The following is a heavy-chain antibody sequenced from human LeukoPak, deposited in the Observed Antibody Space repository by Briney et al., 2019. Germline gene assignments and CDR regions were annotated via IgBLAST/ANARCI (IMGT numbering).Heavy chain of an antibody. D-gene: IGHD4-17*01. Sequence: GGSLRLSCAASEFTFRNAWMSWVRQAPGKGLEWVGRIKSRTDGGTTEYAAPVKGRFSISRDDSKNTLYLQINSLKTEDTAVYYCADLGDYAVGWGQGTLVTVSS. CDR3: ADLGDYAVG. J-gene: IGHJ4*02. CDR1: EFTFRNAW. CDR2: IKSRTDGGTT. V-gene: IGHV3-15*01.